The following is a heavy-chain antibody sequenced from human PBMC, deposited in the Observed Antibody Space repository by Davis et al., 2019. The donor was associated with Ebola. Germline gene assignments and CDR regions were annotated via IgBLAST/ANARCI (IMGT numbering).Heavy chain of an antibody. D-gene: IGHD1-26*01. CDR1: GFSFSSYG. J-gene: IGHJ4*02. CDR3: AKTYSGSPNSFFDY. V-gene: IGHV3-30*02. Sequence: GESLKISCVGSGFSFSSYGMHWVRQAPGKGLEWVAFTRDDGSNKYYADSVKGRFTISRDNSKYTLYLQMNSLRTEDAAVYYCAKTYSGSPNSFFDYWGQGTLVTVSS. CDR2: TRDDGSNK.